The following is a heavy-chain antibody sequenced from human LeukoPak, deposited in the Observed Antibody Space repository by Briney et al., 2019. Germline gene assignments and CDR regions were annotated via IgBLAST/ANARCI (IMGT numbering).Heavy chain of an antibody. J-gene: IGHJ4*02. CDR2: ISANNGNT. CDR3: ARDVGYYDILTGYYGYDY. Sequence: ASVKVSCKASGYTFTSYGISWVRQAPGQGLEWMGWISANNGNTNYAQKLQGRVTMTTDTSTSTAYMELSSLRSEDTAVYYCARDVGYYDILTGYYGYDYWGQGTLVTVSS. D-gene: IGHD3-9*01. CDR1: GYTFTSYG. V-gene: IGHV1-18*01.